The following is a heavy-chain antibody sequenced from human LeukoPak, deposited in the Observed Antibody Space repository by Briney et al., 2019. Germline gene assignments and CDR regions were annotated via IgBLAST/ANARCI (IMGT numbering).Heavy chain of an antibody. D-gene: IGHD2-15*01. Sequence: PSETLSLTXTVSGGSISSSSYYWGWIRQPPGKGLEWIGSIYYSGSTYYNPSLKSRVTISVDTSKNQFSLKLSSVTAADTAVYYCARGYCSGGSCSPLDYWGQGTLVTVSS. V-gene: IGHV4-39*01. CDR2: IYYSGST. CDR1: GGSISSSSYY. CDR3: ARGYCSGGSCSPLDY. J-gene: IGHJ4*02.